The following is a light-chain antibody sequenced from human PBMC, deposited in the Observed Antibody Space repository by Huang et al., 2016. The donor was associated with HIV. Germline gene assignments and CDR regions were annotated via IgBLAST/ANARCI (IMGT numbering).Light chain of an antibody. CDR1: QSVGSY. J-gene: IGKJ4*01. CDR2: DTS. Sequence: EVMLTQSPSILSLSLGGTGTISCKASQSVGSYVAWYQQRPGQSPRLLLYDTSNRAAGSQTRFSGSWSGTDFTLTISGLESGDLGVFYCQQRSTWPLTFGGGTKVA. V-gene: IGKV3-11*01. CDR3: QQRSTWPLT.